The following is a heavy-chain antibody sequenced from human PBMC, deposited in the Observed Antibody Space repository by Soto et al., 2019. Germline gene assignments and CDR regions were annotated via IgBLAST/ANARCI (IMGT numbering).Heavy chain of an antibody. J-gene: IGHJ4*02. CDR2: ISTDGSST. CDR3: ARATGSNPPFDY. D-gene: IGHD2-2*01. CDR1: GFPFSTYW. V-gene: IGHV3-74*01. Sequence: EVQLVESGGGLVQPGGSLRLACAATGFPFSTYWMHWVRQGPGKGLVWVSRISTDGSSTPDADSVKGRLTISRDNAKNPLAPQMHSLRAEATAVYSCARATGSNPPFDYWGQGALGTVSA.